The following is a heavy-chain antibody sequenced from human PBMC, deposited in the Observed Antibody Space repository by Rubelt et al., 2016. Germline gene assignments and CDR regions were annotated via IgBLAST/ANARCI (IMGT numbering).Heavy chain of an antibody. CDR1: GGSFSGYY. CDR3: ARGLARAAAAPRRLWCDP. Sequence: QVQLQQWGAGLLKPSETLSLTCAVYGGSFSGYYWSWIRQPPGKGLEWIGEINHSGSTNYHPSLKSRVTISVDTSKNHCSLKLSSVTAADTAVYYCARGLARAAAAPRRLWCDPWGQGTLVTVSS. V-gene: IGHV4-34*01. CDR2: INHSGST. D-gene: IGHD6-13*01. J-gene: IGHJ5*02.